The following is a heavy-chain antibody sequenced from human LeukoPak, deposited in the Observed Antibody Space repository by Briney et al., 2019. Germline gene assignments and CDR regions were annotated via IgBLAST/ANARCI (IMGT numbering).Heavy chain of an antibody. CDR3: ARDWDYGSGSYRYNWFDP. CDR1: GFTFSSYW. V-gene: IGHV3-7*03. D-gene: IGHD3-16*02. CDR2: IKQDGSEK. J-gene: IGHJ5*02. Sequence: PGGSLRLSCAASGFTFSSYWMSWVRQAPGKGLEWVANIKQDGSEKYYVDSVKGRFTISRDSAKNSLYLQMNSLRAEDTAVYYCARDWDYGSGSYRYNWFDPWGQGTLVTVSS.